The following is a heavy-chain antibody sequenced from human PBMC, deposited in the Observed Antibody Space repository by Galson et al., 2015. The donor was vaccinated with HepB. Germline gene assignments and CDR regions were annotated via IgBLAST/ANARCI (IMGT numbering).Heavy chain of an antibody. CDR1: GFTFRSCA. J-gene: IGHJ4*02. CDR3: AADSSSWYSSAFKN. Sequence: SLRLSCAASGFTFRSCAMSWVRQAPGKGLEWVSAVSDSGASTYYADSVKGRFTISRDNSKNTLSLQMSSLRANDTAIYYCAADSSSWYSSAFKNWGQGTLVTVSS. D-gene: IGHD6-13*01. V-gene: IGHV3-23*01. CDR2: VSDSGAST.